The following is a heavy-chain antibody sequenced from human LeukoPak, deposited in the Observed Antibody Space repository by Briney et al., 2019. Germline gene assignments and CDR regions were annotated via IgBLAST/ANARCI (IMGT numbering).Heavy chain of an antibody. Sequence: SETLSLTCTVSGASISSYYWSWIRQPPGKGLEWIGYIFHSGSTNYNPSLKSRVTISVDTSKNQLSLKLSSVTAADTAVYYCARQRDYADYLDAFDIWGQGTMVTVSS. J-gene: IGHJ3*02. CDR2: IFHSGST. CDR3: ARQRDYADYLDAFDI. V-gene: IGHV4-59*08. CDR1: GASISSYY. D-gene: IGHD4-17*01.